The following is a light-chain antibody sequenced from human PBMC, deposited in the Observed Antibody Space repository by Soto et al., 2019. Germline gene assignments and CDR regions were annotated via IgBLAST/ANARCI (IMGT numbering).Light chain of an antibody. CDR3: QQYDSSPLT. CDR1: QIISTW. CDR2: KAS. J-gene: IGKJ4*01. Sequence: DIQMTQSPSTLSASVGDRVTITCRASQIISTWLAWYQQKPGKAPNLLIYKASRLGSGVPSRFSGSGSGTEFTLTISRLQPDDFAAYYWQQYDSSPLTFGGGIKVEIK. V-gene: IGKV1-5*03.